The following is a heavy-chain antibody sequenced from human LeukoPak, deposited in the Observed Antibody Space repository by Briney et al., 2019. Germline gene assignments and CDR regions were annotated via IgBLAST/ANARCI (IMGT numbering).Heavy chain of an antibody. J-gene: IGHJ6*02. V-gene: IGHV4-59*01. CDR2: IYYSGST. CDR1: GGSISRYY. CDR3: ARVRSAGYGMDV. D-gene: IGHD3-10*01. Sequence: SETLSLTCTISGGSISRYYWTWIRQPPGKGLEWIGYIYYSGSTNYNPSLKSRVTISVDTSKNQFSLKLSSVTAADTAVYYCARVRSAGYGMDVWGQGTTVTVSS.